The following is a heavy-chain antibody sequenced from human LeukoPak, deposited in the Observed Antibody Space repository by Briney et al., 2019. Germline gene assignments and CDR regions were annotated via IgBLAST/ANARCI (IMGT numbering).Heavy chain of an antibody. V-gene: IGHV3-9*01. Sequence: PGRSLRLSCAASGFSFDDYAMFWVRQAPGKGLEWVSGISWNSGTIGYADSVKGRFSISRDNAKNCLYLQMNSLRAEDTALYYCARKELTYYSYAMDVWGQGTTATVSS. D-gene: IGHD1-26*01. CDR1: GFSFDDYA. CDR2: ISWNSGTI. CDR3: ARKELTYYSYAMDV. J-gene: IGHJ6*02.